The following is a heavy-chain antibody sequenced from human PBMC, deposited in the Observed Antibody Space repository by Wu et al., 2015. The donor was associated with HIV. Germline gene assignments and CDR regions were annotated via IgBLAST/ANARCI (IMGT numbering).Heavy chain of an antibody. CDR2: ISAYNGNT. Sequence: QVQLVQSGAEMKKPGASVKVSCKASGYTFTSYGISWVRQAPGQGLEWMGWISAYNGNTNNAQKFQGRVTMTTDTFTSTAYMELRSLRSDDTAVYYCATEKLVGLVDAFDIWGQGTMVTVSS. V-gene: IGHV1-18*01. CDR1: GYTFTSYG. CDR3: ATEKLVGLVDAFDI. D-gene: IGHD6-13*01. J-gene: IGHJ3*02.